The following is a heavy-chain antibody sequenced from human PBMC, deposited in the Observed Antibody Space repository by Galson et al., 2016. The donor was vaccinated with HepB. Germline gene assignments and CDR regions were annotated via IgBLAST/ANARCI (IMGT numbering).Heavy chain of an antibody. Sequence: TLSLTCTVSGGSISGYYYWSWIRQLPGKGLEWIGYISYSGSTDYNPSLPSRVTISADTFKNQFSLQLTSVTAADTAVYYCARDHCTGGVCYSSPWYYGLDVWGQGTTVTVSS. D-gene: IGHD2-8*02. CDR2: ISYSGST. CDR1: GGSISGYYY. J-gene: IGHJ6*02. V-gene: IGHV4-31*03. CDR3: ARDHCTGGVCYSSPWYYGLDV.